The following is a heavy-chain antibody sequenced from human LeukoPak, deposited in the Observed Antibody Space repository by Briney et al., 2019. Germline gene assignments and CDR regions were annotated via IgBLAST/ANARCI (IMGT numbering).Heavy chain of an antibody. V-gene: IGHV3-23*01. CDR2: ISGSGGST. D-gene: IGHD6-13*01. J-gene: IGHJ6*02. Sequence: GGSLRLSCAASGFTFSSYAVSWVRQAPGKGLEWVSGISGSGGSTYYADSVKGRVTISRDNSKNTLYLQMNSLRAEDTAVYYCAKGVQSSWSYYYYYGMDVWGQGTTVTVSS. CDR3: AKGVQSSWSYYYYYGMDV. CDR1: GFTFSSYA.